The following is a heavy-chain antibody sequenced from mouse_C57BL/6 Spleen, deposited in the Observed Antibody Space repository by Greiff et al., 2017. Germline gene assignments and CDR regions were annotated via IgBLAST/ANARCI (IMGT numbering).Heavy chain of an antibody. V-gene: IGHV1-74*01. CDR1: GYTFTSYW. D-gene: IGHD2-1*01. CDR2: IHPSDSAT. Sequence: VQLQQPGAELVKPGASVKVSCKASGYTFTSYWMHWVKQRPGQGLEWIGRIHPSDSATNYNQKFKGKATLTVDKSSSTAYMQLSSLTSEDSAVXYCAVSGPDGIYVGYFDVWGTGTTVTVSS. CDR3: AVSGPDGIYVGYFDV. J-gene: IGHJ1*03.